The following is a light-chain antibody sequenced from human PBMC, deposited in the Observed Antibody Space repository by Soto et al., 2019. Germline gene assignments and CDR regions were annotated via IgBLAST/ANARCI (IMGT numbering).Light chain of an antibody. V-gene: IGLV2-14*03. Sequence: QSALTQPASVSGSPGQSITISCTGTSSDVGGHNFVSWYQQHPGRAPKLMIYDVRNRPSGASNRFSGSKSANTASLVISGLQAEDEADYYCSSYSSSDTLVFGVGTKLTVL. CDR3: SSYSSSDTLV. J-gene: IGLJ2*01. CDR1: SSDVGGHNF. CDR2: DVR.